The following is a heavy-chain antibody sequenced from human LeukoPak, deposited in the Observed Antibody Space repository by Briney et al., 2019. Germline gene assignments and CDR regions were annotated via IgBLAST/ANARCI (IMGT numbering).Heavy chain of an antibody. CDR2: IYYSGST. CDR3: ARDRGRYYDSRGFYWGYYFDS. D-gene: IGHD3-22*01. CDR1: GGSIRSYY. V-gene: IGHV4-59*01. J-gene: IGHJ4*02. Sequence: SETLSLTCTVSGGSIRSYYWSWIRQPPGKGLEWIGYIYYSGSTNYNPSLKSRVTISVDTSKNQFSLKLSSVTAADTAVYYCARDRGRYYDSRGFYWGYYFDSWGQGILVTVST.